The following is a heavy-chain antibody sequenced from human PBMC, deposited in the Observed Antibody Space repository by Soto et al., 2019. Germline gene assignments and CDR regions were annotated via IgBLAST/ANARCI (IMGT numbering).Heavy chain of an antibody. V-gene: IGHV3-48*02. Sequence: GVSLRVSCAASGFTFSSYSMNWVRQAPGKGLEWVSYISSSSSTIYYADSVKGRFTISRDNAKNSLYLQMNSLRDEDTAVYYCARAGSSSWFFFDYWGQGTLVTVSS. CDR1: GFTFSSYS. D-gene: IGHD6-13*01. J-gene: IGHJ4*02. CDR2: ISSSSSTI. CDR3: ARAGSSSWFFFDY.